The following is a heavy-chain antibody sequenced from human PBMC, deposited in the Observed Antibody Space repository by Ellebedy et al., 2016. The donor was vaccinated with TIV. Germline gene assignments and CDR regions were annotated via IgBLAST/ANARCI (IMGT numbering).Heavy chain of an antibody. V-gene: IGHV3-48*02. CDR3: ATDGVGTAPGDVFDI. CDR1: GFTFSKHS. CDR2: ISSSTSATSAI. D-gene: IGHD3-3*01. Sequence: GESLKISCATSGFTFSKHSMNWVRQAPGKGLEWISYISSSTSATSAIHYADSVKGRFTISRDNDRNSVYLQMNSLRDEDTATYYCATDGVGTAPGDVFDIWGQGTMVIVSS. J-gene: IGHJ3*02.